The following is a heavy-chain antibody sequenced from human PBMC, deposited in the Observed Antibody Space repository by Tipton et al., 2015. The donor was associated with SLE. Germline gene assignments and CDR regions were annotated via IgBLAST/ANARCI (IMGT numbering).Heavy chain of an antibody. D-gene: IGHD6-13*01. CDR3: ARDRDGGQQLGLDV. CDR2: ISSSGTTT. CDR1: GFTFSSYE. J-gene: IGHJ6*02. V-gene: IGHV3-48*03. Sequence: SLRLSCAASGFTFSSYEIIWVRQAPGKGLEWLPYISSSGTTTYYADSVKGRFTMSRDNAKNSLFLQMNSLRAEDTAVYYCARDRDGGQQLGLDVWGRGTPVTVSS.